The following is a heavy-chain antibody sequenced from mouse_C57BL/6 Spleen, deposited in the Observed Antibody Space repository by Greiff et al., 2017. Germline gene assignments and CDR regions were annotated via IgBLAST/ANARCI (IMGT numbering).Heavy chain of an antibody. Sequence: EVHLVESGAGLVKPGGSLKLSCAASGFTFSSYAMSWVRQTPEQRLEWVAFISSGGDYIYYADTVKGRFTISRDTARNTLYLQMSSLKSEDTAMYYCTKYKAMDYWGQGTSVTVSS. CDR3: TKYKAMDY. CDR2: ISSGGDYI. CDR1: GFTFSSYA. D-gene: IGHD1-3*01. V-gene: IGHV5-9-1*02. J-gene: IGHJ4*01.